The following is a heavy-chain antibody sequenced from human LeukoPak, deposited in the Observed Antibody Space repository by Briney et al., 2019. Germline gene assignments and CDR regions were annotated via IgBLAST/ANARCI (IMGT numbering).Heavy chain of an antibody. CDR1: GGSISSYY. V-gene: IGHV4-59*08. D-gene: IGHD6-13*01. CDR2: IYYSGST. Sequence: SETLSLTCTVSGGSISSYYWSWIRQPPGKGLEWIGYIYYSGSTNYNPSLKSRVTISVDTSENQFSLKLSSVTAADTAVYYCASLTHSSSWYYFDYWGQGTLVTVSS. CDR3: ASLTHSSSWYYFDY. J-gene: IGHJ4*02.